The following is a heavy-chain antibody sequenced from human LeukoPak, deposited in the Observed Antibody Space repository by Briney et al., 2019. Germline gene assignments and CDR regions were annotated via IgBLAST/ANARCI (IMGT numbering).Heavy chain of an antibody. CDR2: ISSSSSYI. V-gene: IGHV3-21*01. CDR1: GFTFSSYS. J-gene: IGHJ4*02. Sequence: PGGSLRLSCAASGFTFSSYSMNWVRQALGKGLEWVSSISSSSSYIYYADSVKGRFTISRDNAKNSLYLQMNSLRAEDTAVYYCARDRTGIAVAGQGGFDYWGQGTLVTVSS. D-gene: IGHD6-19*01. CDR3: ARDRTGIAVAGQGGFDY.